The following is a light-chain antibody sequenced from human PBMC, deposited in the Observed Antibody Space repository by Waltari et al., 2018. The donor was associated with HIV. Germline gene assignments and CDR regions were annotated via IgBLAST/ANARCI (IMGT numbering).Light chain of an antibody. CDR2: GAS. CDR1: QSVGSN. Sequence: TQSPASLSVSPGERATLSCRASQSVGSNLAWYQQKPGQASRLLIYGASTRATGIPARFGGSGSRTEFTLTISSLQSEDFAVYFCQQYYNWPLTFGGGTKVEI. J-gene: IGKJ4*01. V-gene: IGKV3-15*01. CDR3: QQYYNWPLT.